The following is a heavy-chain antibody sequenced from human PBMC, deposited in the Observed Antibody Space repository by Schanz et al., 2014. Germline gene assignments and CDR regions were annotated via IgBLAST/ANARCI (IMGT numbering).Heavy chain of an antibody. CDR2: ISPYTVNT. CDR1: GYTFSDYG. CDR3: ASSGAGYSSSWDFDY. Sequence: QVQLVQSGDEVKKPGASVKVSCKTSGYTFSDYGITWVRQAPGQGLEGVGCISPYTVNTHYFDKMEGRVTMTTYTSTSTAYMELSSLRSDYTAVYYCASSGAGYSSSWDFDYWGQGTLVTVSS. J-gene: IGHJ4*02. V-gene: IGHV1-18*01. D-gene: IGHD6-13*01.